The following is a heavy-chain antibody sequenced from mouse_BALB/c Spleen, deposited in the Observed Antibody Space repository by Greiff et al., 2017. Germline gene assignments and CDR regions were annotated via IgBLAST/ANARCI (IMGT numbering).Heavy chain of an antibody. Sequence: EVQGVESGGGLVKPGGSLKLSCAASGFTFSSYAMSWVRQTPEKRLEWVAYISSGGGSTYYPDTVKGRFTISRDNAKNTLYLQMSSLKSEDTAMYYCARHVNGGRYFDVWGAGTTVTVSS. CDR3: ARHVNGGRYFDV. CDR1: GFTFSSYA. J-gene: IGHJ1*01. CDR2: ISSGGGST. V-gene: IGHV5-12-1*01.